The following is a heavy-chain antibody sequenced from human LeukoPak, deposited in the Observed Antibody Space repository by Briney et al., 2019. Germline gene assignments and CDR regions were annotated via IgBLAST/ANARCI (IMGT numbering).Heavy chain of an antibody. J-gene: IGHJ4*02. D-gene: IGHD3-9*01. CDR3: AKAPTPTGFYMHY. CDR1: GFTFDDYA. Sequence: PGGSLRLSCAASGFTFDDYAMHWVRQGPGRGLEWVSYISGDGSTTYYAASVKGRFTLSRDNSKTSLHLQMNSLRTEDTALYYCAKAPTPTGFYMHYWGQGALVTVSS. CDR2: ISGDGSTT. V-gene: IGHV3-43*02.